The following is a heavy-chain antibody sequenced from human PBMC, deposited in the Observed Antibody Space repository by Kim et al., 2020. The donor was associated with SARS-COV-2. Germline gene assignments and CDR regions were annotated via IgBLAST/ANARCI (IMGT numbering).Heavy chain of an antibody. D-gene: IGHD6-19*01. J-gene: IGHJ4*02. CDR3: ARDRERVAVAGTPLDY. CDR1: GFTFSSYG. CDR2: IWYDGSNK. Sequence: GGSLRLSCAASGFTFSSYGMHWVRQAPGKGLEWVAVIWYDGSNKYYADSVKGRFTISRDNSKNTLYLQMNSLRAEDTAVYYCARDRERVAVAGTPLDYWGQGTLVTVSS. V-gene: IGHV3-33*01.